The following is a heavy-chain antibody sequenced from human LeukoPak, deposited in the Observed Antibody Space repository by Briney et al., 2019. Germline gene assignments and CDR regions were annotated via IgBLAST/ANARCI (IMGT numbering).Heavy chain of an antibody. CDR3: AIDTLSPDIVVVPAAITEGDY. CDR2: ISAYNGNT. Sequence: ASVKVSCKASGYTFTSYGISWVRQAPGQGLEWMGWISAYNGNTNYAQKLQGRVTMTTDTSTSTAYMELRSLRSDDTAVYYCAIDTLSPDIVVVPAAITEGDYWGQGTLVTVSS. D-gene: IGHD2-2*02. CDR1: GYTFTSYG. V-gene: IGHV1-18*01. J-gene: IGHJ4*02.